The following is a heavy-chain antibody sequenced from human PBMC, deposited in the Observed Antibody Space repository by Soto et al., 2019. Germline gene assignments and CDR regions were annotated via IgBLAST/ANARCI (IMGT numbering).Heavy chain of an antibody. J-gene: IGHJ6*04. CDR3: ARHLAVVQPAMRYSYYYGMDV. V-gene: IGHV1-46*01. CDR2: INPSGGIT. D-gene: IGHD2-2*01. Sequence: ASVKVSCKASGYTFTSYYMHWLRQAPGQGLEWMGIINPSGGITSYAEKFQGRVTMTRDTSTNTVYMELSSMRSDDPAVYYCARHLAVVQPAMRYSYYYGMDVCRKGTTVNVSS. CDR1: GYTFTSYY.